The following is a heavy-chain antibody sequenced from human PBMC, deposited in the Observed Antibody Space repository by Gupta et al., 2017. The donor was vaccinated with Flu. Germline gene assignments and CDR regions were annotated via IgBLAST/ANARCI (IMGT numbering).Heavy chain of an antibody. D-gene: IGHD2-15*01. Sequence: QVQLQESGPGLVKPSETLSLTRIVSGSSISRNSYYWGWIRQTPGKGMDCIGSICYSGNTYYNPSIQSRVNISVDTSKNQFSLKLCSVTAADTAVYYCARHFVGYCSGGTCYAENDYLGQGTLVTVSS. J-gene: IGHJ4*02. CDR3: ARHFVGYCSGGTCYAENDY. CDR2: ICYSGNT. V-gene: IGHV4-39*01. CDR1: GSSISRNSYY.